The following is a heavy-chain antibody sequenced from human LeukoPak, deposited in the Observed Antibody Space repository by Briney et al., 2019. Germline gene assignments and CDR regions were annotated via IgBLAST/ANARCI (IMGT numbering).Heavy chain of an antibody. Sequence: SETLSLTCAVYGGSFSGYYWSWIRQPPGKGLEWIGEINHSGSTNYNPSLKSRVTISVDTSKNQFSLKLSSVTAADTAVYYCAGELWFGELLRGAFDIWGQGTMVTVSS. D-gene: IGHD3-10*01. CDR2: INHSGST. V-gene: IGHV4-34*01. J-gene: IGHJ3*02. CDR1: GGSFSGYY. CDR3: AGELWFGELLRGAFDI.